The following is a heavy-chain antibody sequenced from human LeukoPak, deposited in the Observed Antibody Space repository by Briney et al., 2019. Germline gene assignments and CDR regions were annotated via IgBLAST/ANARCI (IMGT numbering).Heavy chain of an antibody. D-gene: IGHD1-26*01. Sequence: SETLSLTCAVYGGSFSGYYWSWIRQPPGKGLEWIGEVNHSGSTNYNPSLKSRVTISVDTSKNQFSLKLSSVTAADTAVYYCARLYSGSYIYWGQGTLVTVSS. CDR1: GGSFSGYY. CDR2: VNHSGST. J-gene: IGHJ4*02. V-gene: IGHV4-34*01. CDR3: ARLYSGSYIY.